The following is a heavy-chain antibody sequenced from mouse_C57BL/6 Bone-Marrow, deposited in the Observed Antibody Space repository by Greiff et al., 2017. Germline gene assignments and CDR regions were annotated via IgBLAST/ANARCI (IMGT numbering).Heavy chain of an antibody. CDR1: GYTFTDYY. V-gene: IGHV1-26*01. CDR3: ARRTYYYPAWFAY. Sequence: VVEPGASVKISCKASGYTFTDYYMNWVKQSHGKSLEWIGDINPNNGGTSYNQKFKGKATLTVDKSSSTAYMELRSLTSEDSAVYYCARRTYYYPAWFAYWGQGTLVTVSA. CDR2: INPNNGGT. D-gene: IGHD2-1*01. J-gene: IGHJ3*01.